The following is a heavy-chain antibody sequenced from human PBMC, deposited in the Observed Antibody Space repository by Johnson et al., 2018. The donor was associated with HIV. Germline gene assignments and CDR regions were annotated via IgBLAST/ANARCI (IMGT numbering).Heavy chain of an antibody. D-gene: IGHD2-15*01. V-gene: IGHV3-30*14. J-gene: IGHJ3*02. Sequence: QVQLVESGGGVVQPGRSLRLSCAASGFTFSSYAMHWVHQAPGKGLEWVAVISYDGSNKYYADSVQGRFTISRDNSKNTLYLQMNSLRAEDTAVYYCAREAYCSGGSCYDAFDIWGQGTMVTVSS. CDR2: ISYDGSNK. CDR3: AREAYCSGGSCYDAFDI. CDR1: GFTFSSYA.